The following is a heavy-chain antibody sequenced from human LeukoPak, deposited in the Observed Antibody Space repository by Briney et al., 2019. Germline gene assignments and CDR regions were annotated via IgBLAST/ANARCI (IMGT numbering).Heavy chain of an antibody. D-gene: IGHD6-19*01. CDR1: GFSFRSSS. J-gene: IGHJ4*02. CDR2: ISSDGGDT. V-gene: IGHV3-23*01. CDR3: AKAPSSGWHGGRFDY. Sequence: PGGSLRLSCAASGFSFRSSSLSWVRQAPGKGLEWVSSISSDGGDTYYGDPVKGRFTISRDNPKNTLYLQMNSLRAEDTAVYYRAKAPSSGWHGGRFDYWGQGTLVTVSS.